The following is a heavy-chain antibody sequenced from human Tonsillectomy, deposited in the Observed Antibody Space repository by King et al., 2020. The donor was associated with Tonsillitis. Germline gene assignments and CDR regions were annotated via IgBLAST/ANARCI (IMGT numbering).Heavy chain of an antibody. CDR2: TYYRSNWFF. CDR3: ARDWDGQYFDY. Sequence: VQLQQSGPGLLKPSQTLSLTCAISGDSVSSNRAAWNWIRKSPSRGLEWLGRTYYRSNWFFDYAESMRSRITFNADTSKNQFSLQMNSVTPEDTAVYYCARDWDGQYFDYWGQGTLVTVSS. J-gene: IGHJ4*02. CDR1: GDSVSSNRAA. V-gene: IGHV6-1*01. D-gene: IGHD1-26*01.